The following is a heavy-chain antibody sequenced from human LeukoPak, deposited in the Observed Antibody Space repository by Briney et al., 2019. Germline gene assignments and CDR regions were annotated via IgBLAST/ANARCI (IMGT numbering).Heavy chain of an antibody. D-gene: IGHD3-3*01. V-gene: IGHV4-31*03. CDR2: IYYTGGT. Sequence: SETLSLTCTVSGDSISSGGHYWSWVRQHPGKGLEWIGNIYYTGGTHYSPSLKSRVTISVDTSKNQFSLKLSSVTAADTAVYYCARDVNYDSYYYYYMDVWGKGTTVTVSS. J-gene: IGHJ6*03. CDR1: GDSISSGGHY. CDR3: ARDVNYDSYYYYYMDV.